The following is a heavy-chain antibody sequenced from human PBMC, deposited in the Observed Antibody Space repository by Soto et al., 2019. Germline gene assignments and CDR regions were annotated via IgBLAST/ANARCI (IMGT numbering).Heavy chain of an antibody. Sequence: QVQLQESGPGLVKPSETLSLTCTVSGGSISSYYWSWIRQPPGKGLEWIGYIYYSGSTNYNPSLKSRVTISVDTSKNQFALKLSSVTAADTAVYYCARVFTYSSSLGMDVWGQGTTVTVSS. CDR2: IYYSGST. J-gene: IGHJ6*02. CDR3: ARVFTYSSSLGMDV. CDR1: GGSISSYY. V-gene: IGHV4-59*01. D-gene: IGHD6-6*01.